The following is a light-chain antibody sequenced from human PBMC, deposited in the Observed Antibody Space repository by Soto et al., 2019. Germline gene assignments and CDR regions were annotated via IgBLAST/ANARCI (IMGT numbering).Light chain of an antibody. CDR1: SSNSGSNY. J-gene: IGLJ2*01. V-gene: IGLV1-47*02. CDR2: SNN. Sequence: QSVLTQPPSASGTPGQRVTISCSGSSSNSGSNYVYWYQQLPGTAPKLLIYSNNQRPSGVPDRFSGSKSGTSASLAISGLRSEDEADYYCAAWDDSLSGVVVGGGTKLTVL. CDR3: AAWDDSLSGVV.